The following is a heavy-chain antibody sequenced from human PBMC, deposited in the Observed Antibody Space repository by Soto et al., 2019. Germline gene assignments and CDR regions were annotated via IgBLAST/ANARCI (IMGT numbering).Heavy chain of an antibody. J-gene: IGHJ6*02. D-gene: IGHD2-21*01. CDR3: ARHTRGNSCLDV. V-gene: IGHV4-39*01. Sequence: QLQLQESGPRLVKPSETLSLTCTVSGGSISSSSYYWGWIRQPPGKGLECIGSIYYSGSTSYNQSLKSRLTISIDTSSNQVTLEVSSVTTPDTAVNYGARHTRGNSCLDVWGQGTTVTVSS. CDR2: IYYSGST. CDR1: GGSISSSSYY.